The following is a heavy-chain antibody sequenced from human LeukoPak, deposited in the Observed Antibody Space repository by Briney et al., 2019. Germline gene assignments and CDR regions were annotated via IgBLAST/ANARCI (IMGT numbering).Heavy chain of an antibody. J-gene: IGHJ4*02. CDR3: ARSYTAMVIYFDY. V-gene: IGHV4-39*01. Sequence: SETLSLTCTVSGGSISSGSYCWGWIRQPPGKGLEWIGTIYYSGSTYDNPSLKSRVTISVDTSKNQFSLKLSSVTATDTAVYYCARSYTAMVIYFDYWGQGTLVTVSS. D-gene: IGHD5-18*01. CDR2: IYYSGST. CDR1: GGSISSGSYC.